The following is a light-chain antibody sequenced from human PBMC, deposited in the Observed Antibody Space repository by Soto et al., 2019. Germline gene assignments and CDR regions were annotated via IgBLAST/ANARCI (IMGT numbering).Light chain of an antibody. CDR1: QDIRKY. J-gene: IGKJ4*01. CDR2: AAS. CDR3: QRYNGAPLT. V-gene: IGKV1-27*01. Sequence: DIRMTQSPSSLSAYIGDRVNITCRASQDIRKYLAWYQHKPGKGPRLLISAASTLQSGVPSRFSGSGSGTDYPLSISSLQSEDVGDYYCQRYNGAPLTFGGGTKLEI.